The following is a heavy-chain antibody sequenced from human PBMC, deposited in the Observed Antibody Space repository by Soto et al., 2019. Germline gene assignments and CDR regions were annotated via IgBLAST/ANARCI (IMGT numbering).Heavy chain of an antibody. V-gene: IGHV4-59*08. CDR2: IYYSGST. CDR1: GGSISSYY. CDR3: ARLKGYSGYDSSGWFDP. J-gene: IGHJ5*02. D-gene: IGHD5-12*01. Sequence: TSETLSLTCTVSGGSISSYYWSWIRQPPGKGLEWIGYIYYSGSTNYNPSLKSRVTISVDTSKNQFSLKLSSVTAADTAVYYCARLKGYSGYDSSGWFDPWGQGTLVTVSS.